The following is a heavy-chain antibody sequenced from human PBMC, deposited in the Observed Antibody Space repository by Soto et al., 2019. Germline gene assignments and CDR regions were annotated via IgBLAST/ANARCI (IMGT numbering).Heavy chain of an antibody. Sequence: ASVKVSCKASGYTFTGYYMHWVRQAPGQGLEWMGWINPNSGGTNYAQKFQGRVTMTRDTSISTAYMELSRLRSDDTAVYYCARDQSPSSNMDYWGQGTLVIVSS. CDR2: INPNSGGT. D-gene: IGHD6-13*01. J-gene: IGHJ4*02. V-gene: IGHV1-2*02. CDR3: ARDQSPSSNMDY. CDR1: GYTFTGYY.